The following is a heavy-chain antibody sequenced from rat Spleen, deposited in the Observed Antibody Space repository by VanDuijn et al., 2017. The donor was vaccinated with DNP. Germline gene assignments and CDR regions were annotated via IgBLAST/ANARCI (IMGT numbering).Heavy chain of an antibody. CDR1: GYPIISNY. CDR3: SRATSTEDYFDF. CDR2: IGYSGTT. D-gene: IGHD1-10*01. J-gene: IGHJ2*01. V-gene: IGHV3-1*01. Sequence: EVQLQESGPGLVKPSQSLSLTCSVTGYPIISNYWGWIRKFPGNKMEWIGHIGYSGTTNYNPSLKIRISITRDTSKNQFFLHLHAVTTEDTAIYYCSRATSTEDYFDFWGQGVMVTVSS.